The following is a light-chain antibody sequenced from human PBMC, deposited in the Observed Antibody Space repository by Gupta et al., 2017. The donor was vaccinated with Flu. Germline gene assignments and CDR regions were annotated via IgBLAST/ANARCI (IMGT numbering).Light chain of an antibody. Sequence: QAVVTQEPSLTVSPGGTVTLTCGSSTGAVTSGHYPYWFQQKPGQGPRTLIYDTSNKHSWTPARFSGSLLGGKAALTLSGAQPEDEAEYYCLLSYSGAHVVFGGGTKLTVL. V-gene: IGLV7-46*01. CDR3: LLSYSGAHVV. J-gene: IGLJ2*01. CDR2: DTS. CDR1: TGAVTSGHY.